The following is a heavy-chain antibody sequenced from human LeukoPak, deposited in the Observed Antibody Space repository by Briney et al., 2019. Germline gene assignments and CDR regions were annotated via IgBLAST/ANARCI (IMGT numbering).Heavy chain of an antibody. Sequence: AAVKVSCKASGYIFSGYYMHWVRQAPGQGLEWMGWINPNSGRTNYAQKFQGRVTMTRDTSISTAYMELSRLRSDDTAVYYCARDQWYSSGWYDYWGQGTLVTVSS. D-gene: IGHD6-19*01. CDR3: ARDQWYSSGWYDY. CDR1: GYIFSGYY. J-gene: IGHJ4*02. CDR2: INPNSGRT. V-gene: IGHV1-2*02.